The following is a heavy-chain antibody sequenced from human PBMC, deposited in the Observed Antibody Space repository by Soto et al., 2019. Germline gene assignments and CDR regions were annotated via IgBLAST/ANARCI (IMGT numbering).Heavy chain of an antibody. D-gene: IGHD3-22*01. CDR1: GFTFNSYA. Sequence: GGSLRLSCAASGFTFNSYAMHWVRQAPGRGLGWVAIISYDGSIKYYADSVKGRFTISRDNSKNTLYLQMSSQRIEDTAVYYCARRDDDSSGYHSGYYYGMDVWGQGTTVTVSS. CDR2: ISYDGSIK. J-gene: IGHJ6*02. V-gene: IGHV3-30-3*01. CDR3: ARRDDDSSGYHSGYYYGMDV.